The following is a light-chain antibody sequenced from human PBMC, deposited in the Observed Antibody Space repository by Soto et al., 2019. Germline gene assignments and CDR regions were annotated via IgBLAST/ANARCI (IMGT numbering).Light chain of an antibody. CDR1: SSNIGAGCD. Sequence: QSVLTQPTSGSGAPGQRVTISCTGSSSNIGAGCDVHWYQQRPGAAPKLLISANINRPSGVPDRFSGSKSGTSASLAITGLQADDEGDYYCQSYDSTLSARYVFGTGTKLTVL. CDR3: QSYDSTLSARYV. V-gene: IGLV1-40*01. J-gene: IGLJ1*01. CDR2: ANI.